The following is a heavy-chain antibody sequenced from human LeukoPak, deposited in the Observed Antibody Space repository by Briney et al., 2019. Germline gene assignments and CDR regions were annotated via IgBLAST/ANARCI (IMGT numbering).Heavy chain of an antibody. V-gene: IGHV5-51*01. CDR3: ARRLAVAGRGYYGMDV. CDR2: IYPGDSDT. CDR1: GYRFSSYW. D-gene: IGHD6-19*01. J-gene: IGHJ6*02. Sequence: GAPLQISCKGSGYRFSSYWIGGGRRMPGKGVEWMGNIYPGDSDTRYSPPFQGQVTLSADKSINTAYLQWSSLKASDSAMYYCARRLAVAGRGYYGMDVWGQGTTVTVSS.